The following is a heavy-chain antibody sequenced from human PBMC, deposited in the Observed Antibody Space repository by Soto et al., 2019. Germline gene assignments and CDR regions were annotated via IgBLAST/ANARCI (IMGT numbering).Heavy chain of an antibody. D-gene: IGHD4-4*01. J-gene: IGHJ4*01. Sequence: GESLKISCKASGYLFTTYWIGWVRQMPGKGLEWMGIIYPGDSDTRYSPYFRGQVTISADKSISTAYLQWSSLKASDTAMYYCARGRRETVTTSPYYFDYWGHGTLVTVSS. CDR3: ARGRRETVTTSPYYFDY. CDR2: IYPGDSDT. CDR1: GYLFTTYW. V-gene: IGHV5-51*01.